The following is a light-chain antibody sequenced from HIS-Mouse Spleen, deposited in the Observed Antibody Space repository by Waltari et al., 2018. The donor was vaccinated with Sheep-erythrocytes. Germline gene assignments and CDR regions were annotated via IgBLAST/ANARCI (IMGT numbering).Light chain of an antibody. CDR2: AAS. CDR1: QGIRND. J-gene: IGKJ2*01. Sequence: AIQITQSPSSLSASVGDSFTITCRASQGIRNDLGWYQEKPGKAPKLLISAASSLQSVVPSRFSGSGSGTDFTLTISSLQPEDFATDYCLQDYNYPYTVGQGTKLEIK. V-gene: IGKV1-6*01. CDR3: LQDYNYPYT.